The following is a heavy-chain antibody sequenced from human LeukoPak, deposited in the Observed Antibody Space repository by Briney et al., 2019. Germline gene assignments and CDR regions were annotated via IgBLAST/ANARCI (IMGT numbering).Heavy chain of an antibody. CDR2: ISDDT. Sequence: GGSLRLSCTASGFTFRSYVMSWVRQTPEKGLEWVSVISDDTYYADSVKGRFTISRDNSKDTLYLQMNSLRAEDTAMYYCAKGMYSGTYAPSDYWGQGTLVTVSS. CDR3: AKGMYSGTYAPSDY. CDR1: GFTFRSYV. J-gene: IGHJ4*02. V-gene: IGHV3-23*01. D-gene: IGHD1-26*01.